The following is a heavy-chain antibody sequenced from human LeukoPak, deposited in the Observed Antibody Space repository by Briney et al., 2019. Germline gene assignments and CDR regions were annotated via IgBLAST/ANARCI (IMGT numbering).Heavy chain of an antibody. CDR3: ARETTMVRGVIWY. CDR1: GGTFSSYA. CDR2: IIPIFGTA. Sequence: SVKVSCKASGGTFSSYAISWVRQTPGQGLEWMGGIIPIFGTANYAQKFQGRVTITADESTSTAYMELSSLRSEDTAVYYCARETTMVRGVIWYWGQGTLVTVSS. D-gene: IGHD3-10*01. V-gene: IGHV1-69*13. J-gene: IGHJ4*02.